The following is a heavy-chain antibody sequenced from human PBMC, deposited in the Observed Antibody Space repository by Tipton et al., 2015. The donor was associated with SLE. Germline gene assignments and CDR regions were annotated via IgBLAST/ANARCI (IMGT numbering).Heavy chain of an antibody. D-gene: IGHD5-24*01. CDR2: ISGHNGQT. J-gene: IGHJ6*02. CDR1: GDTFSGYG. CDR3: ARSPSWLTGDYYGMDV. V-gene: IGHV1-18*01. Sequence: QLVQSGAEVKKAGASVKVSCKASGDTFSGYGVSWVRQAPGQGLEWMAWISGHNGQTEYAKNFQGRVTTTTDTSTSTAYMELRSLRSDDTAVYYCARSPSWLTGDYYGMDVWGQGTTVTVSS.